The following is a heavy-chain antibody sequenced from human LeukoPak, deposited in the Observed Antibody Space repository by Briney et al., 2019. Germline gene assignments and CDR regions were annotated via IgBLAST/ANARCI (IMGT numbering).Heavy chain of an antibody. V-gene: IGHV1-2*02. Sequence: ASVKVSCKASGYTFTGYYMHWVRQAPGQGLEWMGWINPNSGGTNYQGRVTMTRDASISAAYMELSRLRSDDTAVYYCARNGLGTTPNWFDPWGQGTRVTVSS. CDR3: ARNGLGTTPNWFDP. CDR1: GYTFTGYY. D-gene: IGHD1-7*01. CDR2: INPNSGGT. J-gene: IGHJ5*02.